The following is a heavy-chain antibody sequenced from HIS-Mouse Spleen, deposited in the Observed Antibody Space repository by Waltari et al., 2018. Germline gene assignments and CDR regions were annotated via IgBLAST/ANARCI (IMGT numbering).Heavy chain of an antibody. D-gene: IGHD3-3*01. CDR2: ISYDGSNK. V-gene: IGHV3-30*18. CDR3: AKAKVLEWLFSGFDP. CDR1: GFTFSSYG. J-gene: IGHJ5*02. Sequence: QVQLVESGGGVVQPGRSLRLSCAASGFTFSSYGMHWVRQAPGKGLGWVAVISYDGSNKYYADSVKGLFTISRDNSKNTLYLQMNSLRAEDTAVYYCAKAKVLEWLFSGFDPWGQGTLVTVSS.